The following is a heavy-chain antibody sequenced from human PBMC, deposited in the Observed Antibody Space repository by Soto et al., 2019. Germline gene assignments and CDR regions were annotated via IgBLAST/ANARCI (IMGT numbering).Heavy chain of an antibody. J-gene: IGHJ6*02. CDR2: IYWDDDK. CDR3: AHRRGSGWYTRIMYGMDV. D-gene: IGHD6-19*01. CDR1: GFSLSTSGVG. Sequence: QSTLKESVPTLVNPTQPLTLTCTLSGFSLSTSGVGVGWIRQPPGKALEGLALIYWDDDKRYSPSLKSRLTNAKDTSKNQEVLTMTNMDPVDTATYYCAHRRGSGWYTRIMYGMDVWGQGTPVTVSS. V-gene: IGHV2-5*02.